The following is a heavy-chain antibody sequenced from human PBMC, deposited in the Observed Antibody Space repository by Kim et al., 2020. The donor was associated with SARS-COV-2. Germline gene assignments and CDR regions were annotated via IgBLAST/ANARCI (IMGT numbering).Heavy chain of an antibody. D-gene: IGHD6-13*01. J-gene: IGHJ4*02. V-gene: IGHV3-64D*06. CDR2: ISSNGGST. CDR3: VKDDGLGSEQLVPFFDY. CDR1: GFTFSSYA. Sequence: GGSLRLSCSASGFTFSSYAMHWVRQAPGKGLEYVSAISSNGGSTYYADSVKGRFTISRDNSKNTLYLQMSSLRAEDTAVYYCVKDDGLGSEQLVPFFDYWGQGTLVTVSS.